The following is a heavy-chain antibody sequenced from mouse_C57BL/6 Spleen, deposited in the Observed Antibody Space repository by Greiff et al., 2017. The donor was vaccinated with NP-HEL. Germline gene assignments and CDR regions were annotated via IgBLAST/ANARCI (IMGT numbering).Heavy chain of an antibody. D-gene: IGHD2-3*01. CDR3: ARSDGYYEYFDV. CDR1: GYTFTSYT. CDR2: IYPSSGYT. J-gene: IGHJ1*03. Sequence: QVQLQQSGAELARPGASVKMSCKASGYTFTSYTMHWVKQRPGQGLEWIGYIYPSSGYTKYNQKFKDKATLTADKSSSTAYMQLSSLTSEDSAVYYCARSDGYYEYFDVWGTGTTVTVSS. V-gene: IGHV1-4*01.